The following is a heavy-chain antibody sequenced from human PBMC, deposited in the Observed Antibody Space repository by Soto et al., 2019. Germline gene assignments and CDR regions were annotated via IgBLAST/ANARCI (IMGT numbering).Heavy chain of an antibody. CDR1: GFPFNTYW. CDR2: INSDGSST. J-gene: IGHJ4*02. CDR3: ARTYYYDK. Sequence: GGSLRLSCAASGFPFNTYWMHWVRQAPGKGLVWVSGINSDGSSTNYADSVKGRFTISRDNAKNTLYLQMNSLRAEDTAVYYCARTYYYDKWGQGTQVTVSS. D-gene: IGHD3-22*01. V-gene: IGHV3-74*01.